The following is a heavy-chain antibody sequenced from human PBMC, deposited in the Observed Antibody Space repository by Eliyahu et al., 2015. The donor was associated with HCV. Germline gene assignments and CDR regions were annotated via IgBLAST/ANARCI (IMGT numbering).Heavy chain of an antibody. V-gene: IGHV3-33*08. D-gene: IGHD6-19*01. Sequence: QVQLVESGGGVVQPGRSLRLSCAASGFTFSXYGMPWVRQAPGKGLGWVAVIWYDGSNKYYADSVKGRFTISRDNSKNTLYLQMNSLRAEDTAVYYCAGSSGWSAEYYFDYWGQGTLVTVSS. CDR2: IWYDGSNK. CDR3: AGSSGWSAEYYFDY. J-gene: IGHJ4*02. CDR1: GFTFSXYG.